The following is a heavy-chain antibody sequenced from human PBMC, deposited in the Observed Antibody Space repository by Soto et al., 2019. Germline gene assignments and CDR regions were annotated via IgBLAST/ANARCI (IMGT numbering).Heavy chain of an antibody. CDR1: GGTFSNYA. J-gene: IGHJ6*02. D-gene: IGHD6-19*01. CDR2: IVPIFGTT. Sequence: QVQLVQSGAELKKPGSSVKVSCKASGGTFSNYAISWVRQAPGQGLEWMGGIVPIFGTTFYTRKFQDRATIIADDSTITAYLELSSLRSEDTAIYYCARVEAVDGIYNYHGLDVWGQGTAVSVSS. V-gene: IGHV1-69*12. CDR3: ARVEAVDGIYNYHGLDV.